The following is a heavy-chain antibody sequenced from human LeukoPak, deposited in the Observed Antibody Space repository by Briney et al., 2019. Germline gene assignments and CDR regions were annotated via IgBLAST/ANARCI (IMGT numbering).Heavy chain of an antibody. V-gene: IGHV3-30-3*01. CDR3: ARDAGNRGWCNY. CDR1: GFTFSSYA. J-gene: IGHJ4*02. Sequence: PGGSLRLSCAASGFTFSSYAMHWVRQAPGKGLEWVAVIPYDGSNKYYADSVKGRFTISRDNSKNTLYLQMNSLRAEDTAVYYCARDAGNRGWCNYWGQGTLVTVSS. D-gene: IGHD2-8*01. CDR2: IPYDGSNK.